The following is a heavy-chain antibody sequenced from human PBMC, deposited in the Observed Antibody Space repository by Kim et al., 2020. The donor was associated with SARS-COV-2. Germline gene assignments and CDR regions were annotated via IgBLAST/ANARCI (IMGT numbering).Heavy chain of an antibody. CDR2: IYTSGST. D-gene: IGHD3-3*01. CDR1: GGSISSYY. V-gene: IGHV4-4*07. Sequence: SETLSLTCTVSGGSISSYYWSWIRQPAGKGLEWIGRIYTSGSTNYNPSLKSRVTMSVDTPKNQFSLKLSSVTAADTAVYYCARDQPAYDFWSGRNREGFFDYWGQGTLVTVSS. CDR3: ARDQPAYDFWSGRNREGFFDY. J-gene: IGHJ4*02.